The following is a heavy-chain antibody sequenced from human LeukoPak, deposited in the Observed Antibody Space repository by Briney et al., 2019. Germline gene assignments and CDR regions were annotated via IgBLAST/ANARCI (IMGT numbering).Heavy chain of an antibody. J-gene: IGHJ4*02. CDR3: ARETANCGGDCIDY. CDR1: GFTFSSYG. D-gene: IGHD2-21*02. V-gene: IGHV3-48*04. CDR2: INGDGNSI. Sequence: PGGSLRLSCAASGFTFSSYGMHWVRQAPGKGLEWISYINGDGNSIYYADSVKGRFITSRDNAKSSLFLQMNSLRVEDTAVYYCARETANCGGDCIDYWGQGTLVTVSS.